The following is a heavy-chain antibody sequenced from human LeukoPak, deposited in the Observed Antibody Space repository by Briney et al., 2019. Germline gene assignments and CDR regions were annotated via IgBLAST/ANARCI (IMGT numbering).Heavy chain of an antibody. J-gene: IGHJ5*02. D-gene: IGHD3-22*01. V-gene: IGHV4-39*01. CDR3: ARHLITMIVVVPAGFDP. Sequence: PSETLSLTCTVSGGSISSSSYYWGWIRQPPGKGLEWIGSIYYSGSTYYNPSLKSRVTISVDTSKNQFSLKLSSVTAADTAVYYCARHLITMIVVVPAGFDPWGQGTLVTVSS. CDR1: GGSISSSSYY. CDR2: IYYSGST.